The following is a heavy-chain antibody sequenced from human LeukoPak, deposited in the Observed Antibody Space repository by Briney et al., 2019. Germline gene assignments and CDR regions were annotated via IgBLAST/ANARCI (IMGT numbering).Heavy chain of an antibody. D-gene: IGHD1-26*01. Sequence: SETLSLTCTVSGGSISSYYWSWIRQPPGKGLEWIGYIYYSGSTNYNPSLKSRVTVSVDTSKNQFSLKLSSVTAADTAVYYCARALLWFDPWGQGTLVTVSS. CDR2: IYYSGST. J-gene: IGHJ5*02. CDR1: GGSISSYY. CDR3: ARALLWFDP. V-gene: IGHV4-59*01.